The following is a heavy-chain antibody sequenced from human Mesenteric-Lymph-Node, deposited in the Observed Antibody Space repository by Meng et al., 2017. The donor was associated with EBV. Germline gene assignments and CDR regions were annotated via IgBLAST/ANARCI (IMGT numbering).Heavy chain of an antibody. CDR2: TYNSGTN. Sequence: QLRASGPGRVKPSAPLSVSCKASGYTFTSHGYSWGRLRPGPGKGLEWMGNTYNSGTNCYHTLLDRLTTTTLDKSKNDFFQKLSSVTDAATVYYCGAKQDLGAYFDYWGQGTLVTVSS. D-gene: IGHD1-26*01. CDR1: GYTFTSHGYS. V-gene: IGHV4-61*05. CDR3: AKQDLGAYFDY. J-gene: IGHJ4*02.